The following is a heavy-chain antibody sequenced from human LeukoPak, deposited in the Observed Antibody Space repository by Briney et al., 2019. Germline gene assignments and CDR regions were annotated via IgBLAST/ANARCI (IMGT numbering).Heavy chain of an antibody. D-gene: IGHD1-1*01. CDR3: ASEGTTGTTWGPDY. CDR2: VTGSGTST. J-gene: IGHJ4*02. Sequence: GGSLRLSCAASGFTFSYYGMNWVRQAPGKGLEWVSGVTGSGTSTYYADSVRGRFTISRDNSKNTLYLQMNSLRAEDTAVYYCASEGTTGTTWGPDYWGQGTLVTVSS. V-gene: IGHV3-23*01. CDR1: GFTFSYYG.